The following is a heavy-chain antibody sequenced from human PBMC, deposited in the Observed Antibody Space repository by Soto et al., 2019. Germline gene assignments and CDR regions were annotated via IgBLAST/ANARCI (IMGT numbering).Heavy chain of an antibody. CDR1: GYTFTSYY. V-gene: IGHV1-46*01. Sequence: GASVKVSCKASGYTFTSYYMHWVRQAPGQGLEWMGIINPSGGSTSYAQKFQGRVTMTRDTSTSTVYMELSSLRSEDTAVYYCARALFRSSINPIYGMDVWGQGTTVTVSS. J-gene: IGHJ6*02. D-gene: IGHD2-2*01. CDR3: ARALFRSSINPIYGMDV. CDR2: INPSGGST.